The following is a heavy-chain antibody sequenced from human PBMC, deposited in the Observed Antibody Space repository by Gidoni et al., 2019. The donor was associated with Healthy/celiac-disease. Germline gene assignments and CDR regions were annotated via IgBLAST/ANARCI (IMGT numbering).Heavy chain of an antibody. Sequence: QLQLQESGPGLVKTSATLSLTCTVSGGSISSSRYYWGWIRQPSGKGLEWIGSIHYSGSTYSNPSLKSRVTIAVDTSKNQFSLKLSSVTAADTAVYYCARLGSGGPGATVLWFGEPYSGGAFDIWGQGTMVTVSS. CDR3: ARLGSGGPGATVLWFGEPYSGGAFDI. CDR2: IHYSGST. J-gene: IGHJ3*02. V-gene: IGHV4-39*01. CDR1: GGSISSSRYY. D-gene: IGHD3-10*01.